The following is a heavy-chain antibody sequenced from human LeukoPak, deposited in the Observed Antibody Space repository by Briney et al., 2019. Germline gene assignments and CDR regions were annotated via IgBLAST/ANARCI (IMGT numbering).Heavy chain of an antibody. Sequence: ASVKVSCKASGGTFSSYAISWVRQAPGQGLEWMGRIIPILGIANYAQKFQGRVTITADKSTSTAYMELSSLRSEDTAVYYCTRGNYYDSSGYDYWGQGTLVTVSS. J-gene: IGHJ4*02. CDR3: TRGNYYDSSGYDY. D-gene: IGHD3-22*01. CDR2: IIPILGIA. V-gene: IGHV1-69*04. CDR1: GGTFSSYA.